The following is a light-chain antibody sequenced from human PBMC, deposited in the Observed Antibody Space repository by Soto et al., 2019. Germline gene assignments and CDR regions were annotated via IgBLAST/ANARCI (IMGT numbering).Light chain of an antibody. CDR3: AAWDDSLRGGV. CDR1: SSGIGSNY. V-gene: IGLV1-47*01. J-gene: IGLJ3*02. Sequence: QSVLTQPPSASGTPGQRVTISCSESSSGIGSNYIYWYQQLPGTAPKLLIYRDSQRPSGVPDRFSGSKSGTSASLAISGLRSEDEADYYCAAWDDSLRGGVFGGGTKLTVL. CDR2: RDS.